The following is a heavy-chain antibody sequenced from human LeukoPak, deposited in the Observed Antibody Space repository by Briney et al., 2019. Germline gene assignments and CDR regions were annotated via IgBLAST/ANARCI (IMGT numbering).Heavy chain of an antibody. V-gene: IGHV3-74*03. CDR1: GFTFSTSW. Sequence: GGSLRLSCATSGFTFSTSWMHCVRPAPGKGRVWVSRIFGDGTTTTYAHSVKGRFTISRDNAKNTLFLQMNSLRVDDTAVYYCTRVRSSSWYDYWGQGALVTVSS. CDR3: TRVRSSSWYDY. J-gene: IGHJ4*02. D-gene: IGHD6-13*01. CDR2: IFGDGTTT.